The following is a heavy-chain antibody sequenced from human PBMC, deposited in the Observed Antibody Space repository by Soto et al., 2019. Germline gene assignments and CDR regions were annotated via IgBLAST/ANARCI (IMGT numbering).Heavy chain of an antibody. V-gene: IGHV5-51*01. J-gene: IGHJ3*02. D-gene: IGHD3-22*01. CDR1: GYSLTSYW. Sequence: PGESLKISCKGSGYSLTSYWIGWVRQMLGRGLEWMGIIYPGDSDTRYSPSFQGQVTISADKSISTAYLQWSSLKASYTAMYYCATPYRYYDSSGYYHEAAFDIWGQGTMVTV. CDR2: IYPGDSDT. CDR3: ATPYRYYDSSGYYHEAAFDI.